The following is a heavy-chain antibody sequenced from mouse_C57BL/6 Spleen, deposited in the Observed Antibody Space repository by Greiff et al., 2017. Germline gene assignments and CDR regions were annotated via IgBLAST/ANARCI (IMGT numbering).Heavy chain of an antibody. Sequence: EVMLVESGGGLVKPGGSLKLSCAASGFTFSSYTMSWVRQTPEKRLEWVATISGGGGNTYYPDSVKGRFTISRDNAKNTLYLQMSSLRSEDTALYYCARWDSSGYKGAMDYWGQGTSGTVSS. CDR3: ARWDSSGYKGAMDY. V-gene: IGHV5-9*01. D-gene: IGHD3-2*02. CDR1: GFTFSSYT. J-gene: IGHJ4*01. CDR2: ISGGGGNT.